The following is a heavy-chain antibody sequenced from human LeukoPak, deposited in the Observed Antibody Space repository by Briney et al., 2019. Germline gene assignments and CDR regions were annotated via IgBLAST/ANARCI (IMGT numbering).Heavy chain of an antibody. V-gene: IGHV4-34*01. CDR1: GGSFSGYY. J-gene: IGHJ5*02. Sequence: KTSETLSLTCAVYGGSFSGYYWSWIRQPPGKGLEWIGEINHSGSTNYNPSLKSRVTISVDTSKNQFSLKLSSVTAADTAVYYCAREDRERRPYYYDSSGVRENWFDPWGQGTLVTVSS. CDR3: AREDRERRPYYYDSSGVRENWFDP. CDR2: INHSGST. D-gene: IGHD3-22*01.